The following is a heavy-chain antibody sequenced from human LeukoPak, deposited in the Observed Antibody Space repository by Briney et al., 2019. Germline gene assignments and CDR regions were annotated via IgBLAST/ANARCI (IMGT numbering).Heavy chain of an antibody. CDR3: ARDISSYWVY. Sequence: GPSVKLSCTVSGYTSTSDGISWVRHAPGQGLGWMGWISAYNGNTNYAQKLQRRATMTTDTSTSTAYMGLRILRSDDTAVYYWARDISSYWVYWGQGTLVTVSS. CDR1: GYTSTSDG. V-gene: IGHV1-18*01. J-gene: IGHJ4*02. D-gene: IGHD1-26*01. CDR2: ISAYNGNT.